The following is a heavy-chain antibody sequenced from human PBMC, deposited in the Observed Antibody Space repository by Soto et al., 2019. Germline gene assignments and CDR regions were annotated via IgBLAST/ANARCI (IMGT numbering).Heavy chain of an antibody. J-gene: IGHJ4*02. D-gene: IGHD6-6*01. V-gene: IGHV3-23*01. CDR1: RFTFSKYA. CDR3: AKGSSSSRPYYFDH. CDR2: ISGSGVGT. Sequence: GGSLRLSCAASRFTFSKYAMSWVRQAPGEGLEWVSAISGSGVGTYYADSVKGRFTISRDNSKNTLSLQMNSLRAEDTAVYYCAKGSSSSRPYYFDHWGQGTLVTVSS.